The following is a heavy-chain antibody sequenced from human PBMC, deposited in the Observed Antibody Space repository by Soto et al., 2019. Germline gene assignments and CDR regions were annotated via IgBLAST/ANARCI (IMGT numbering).Heavy chain of an antibody. J-gene: IGHJ2*01. Sequence: SGPTLVNPTQTLTLTCTFSGFSLSTSGVGVGWIRQPPGKALEWLALIYWDDDKRYSPSLKSRLTITKDTSKNQVVLTMTNMDPVDTATYYCAHIQDPGVVPGWYFDLWGRGTLVTVSS. V-gene: IGHV2-5*02. CDR1: GFSLSTSGVG. CDR2: IYWDDDK. CDR3: AHIQDPGVVPGWYFDL. D-gene: IGHD3-3*01.